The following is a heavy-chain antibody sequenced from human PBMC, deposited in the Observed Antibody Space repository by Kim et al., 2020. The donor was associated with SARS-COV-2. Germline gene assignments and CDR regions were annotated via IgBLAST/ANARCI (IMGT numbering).Heavy chain of an antibody. J-gene: IGHJ5*02. CDR2: IYYSGST. CDR3: ASSPYYDFWSGYQSPSNWFDP. V-gene: IGHV4-31*03. D-gene: IGHD3-3*01. Sequence: SETLSLTCTVSGGSISSGGYYWSWIRQHPGKGLEWIGYIYYSGSTYYNPSLKSRVTISVDTSKNQFSLKLSSVTAADTAVYYCASSPYYDFWSGYQSPSNWFDPWGQGTLVTVSS. CDR1: GGSISSGGYY.